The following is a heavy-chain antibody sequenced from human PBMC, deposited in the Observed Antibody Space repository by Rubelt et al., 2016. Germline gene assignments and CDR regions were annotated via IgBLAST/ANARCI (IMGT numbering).Heavy chain of an antibody. V-gene: IGHV3-23*01. D-gene: IGHD1-14*01. CDR2: ITQSGSNS. CDR1: GFPFSSYS. CDR3: TRDSSATNYYYGMDV. Sequence: GGGVVQPGRSLRLPFAASGFPFSSYSMNWVRQAPGKGLEWVSAITQSGSNSYYADSVTGRSTISRANSKNTHYLQMNSLRGEDTAVYYCTRDSSATNYYYGMDVWGQGTAVTVSS. J-gene: IGHJ6*02.